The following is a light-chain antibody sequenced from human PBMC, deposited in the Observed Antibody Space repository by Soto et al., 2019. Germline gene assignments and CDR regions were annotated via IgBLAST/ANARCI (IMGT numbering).Light chain of an antibody. J-gene: IGKJ5*01. V-gene: IGKV3-15*01. CDR1: QSVAND. Sequence: EIVLTQSPATLSLSPGERATLSCRASQSVANDLAWYQHKPGQAPRLLIHSASTRATGIPARFSGVGSGTEFTLTISSLQSEDFAIYYCQQYNEWPQTFGQGTRWRL. CDR2: SAS. CDR3: QQYNEWPQT.